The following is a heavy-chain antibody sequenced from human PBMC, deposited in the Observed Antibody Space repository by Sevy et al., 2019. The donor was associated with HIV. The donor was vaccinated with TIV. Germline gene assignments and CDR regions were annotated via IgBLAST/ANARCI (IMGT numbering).Heavy chain of an antibody. V-gene: IGHV3-23*01. J-gene: IGHJ6*03. Sequence: GGSLRLSCAVSGFSFDSYGMTWVRQAPGKGLEWVSGISGSGTRTYYADSVKGRFSISRDNSKNRLYLQMNSLRSEDTGIDYCAKGGGGHYDPDEIGYYFYYYNIDVWGKGTTVTVSS. CDR3: AKGGGGHYDPDEIGYYFYYYNIDV. CDR1: GFSFDSYG. CDR2: ISGSGTRT. D-gene: IGHD3-22*01.